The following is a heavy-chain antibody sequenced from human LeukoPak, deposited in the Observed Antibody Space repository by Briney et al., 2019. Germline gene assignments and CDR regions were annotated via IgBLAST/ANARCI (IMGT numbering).Heavy chain of an antibody. D-gene: IGHD5-24*01. CDR3: ARHRSKWLQSSFDY. Sequence: SETLSLTCTVSGGSINSSSYYWGWLRQPPGKGLEWIGSIFYSGNTYDKPSLKSRVTISVDTSKNQFSPKLNSVTAADTAVYYCARHRSKWLQSSFDYWGQGTLVTVSS. J-gene: IGHJ4*02. V-gene: IGHV4-39*01. CDR2: IFYSGNT. CDR1: GGSINSSSYY.